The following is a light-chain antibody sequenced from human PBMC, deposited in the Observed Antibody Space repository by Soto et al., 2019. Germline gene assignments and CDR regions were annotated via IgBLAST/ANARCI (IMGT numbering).Light chain of an antibody. CDR2: DAS. J-gene: IGKJ5*01. CDR3: QQYHRSSIT. V-gene: IGKV1-5*01. Sequence: DIQMTQSPSTLSASVGDRVTITCRASQSLNNELAWYQQKPGKAPNLLIYDASTLERGVPSRFSGTGSGTEFTLTISSLQPDDFATYYCQQYHRSSITFGQGTRLEIK. CDR1: QSLNNE.